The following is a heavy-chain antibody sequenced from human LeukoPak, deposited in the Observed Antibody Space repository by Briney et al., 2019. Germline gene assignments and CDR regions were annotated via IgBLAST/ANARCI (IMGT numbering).Heavy chain of an antibody. J-gene: IGHJ6*02. Sequence: SETLSLTCTVSGGSISSSSYYWGWIRQPPGKGLEWIGSIYYSGSTYYNPSLKSRVTISVDTSKNQFSLKLSSVTAADTAVYYRLSGVSAIGYYYYGMDVWGQGTTVTVSS. CDR1: GGSISSSSYY. CDR2: IYYSGST. V-gene: IGHV4-39*01. CDR3: LSGVSAIGYYYYGMDV. D-gene: IGHD2-8*01.